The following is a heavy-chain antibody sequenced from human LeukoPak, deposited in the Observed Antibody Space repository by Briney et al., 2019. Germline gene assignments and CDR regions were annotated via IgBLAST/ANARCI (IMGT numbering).Heavy chain of an antibody. CDR2: IYYSGST. Sequence: SETLSLTCTVSGGSISSYYWSWIRQPPGKGLEWIGYIYYSGSTNYNPSLKSRVTISVDTSKNQFSLKLRSVTAADTAVYYCVRVTGYMIEDYFDYWGQGILVTVSS. J-gene: IGHJ4*02. CDR1: GGSISSYY. CDR3: VRVTGYMIEDYFDY. D-gene: IGHD3-9*01. V-gene: IGHV4-59*01.